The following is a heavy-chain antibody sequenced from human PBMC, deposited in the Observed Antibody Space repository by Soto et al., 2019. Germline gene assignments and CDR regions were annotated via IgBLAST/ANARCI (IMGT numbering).Heavy chain of an antibody. CDR2: ISGDGITI. D-gene: IGHD3-10*01. Sequence: PGGSLRLSCAASGFSFSAHYMTWIRQAPGKGLEWVSYISGDGITIHYGDSVRGRFTVSRDNAKNSQYLQMNSLRAEDTAVYYCASDPYYYASDYWGQGILVTVSS. CDR3: ASDPYYYASDY. J-gene: IGHJ4*02. V-gene: IGHV3-11*01. CDR1: GFSFSAHY.